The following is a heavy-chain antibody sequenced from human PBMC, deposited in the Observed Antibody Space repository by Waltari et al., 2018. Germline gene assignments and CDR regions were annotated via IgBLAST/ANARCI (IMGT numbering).Heavy chain of an antibody. D-gene: IGHD2-2*01. V-gene: IGHV3-23*01. Sequence: EVQLLESGGGLVQPGGSLRLSCAASGFTFSSYAMRWVRQAPGKGLEWVSAISGSGGSTYYADSVKGRFTISRDNSKNTLYLQMNSLRAEDTAVYYCAKGSSTSWDYYYGMDVWGQGTTVTVSS. CDR3: AKGSSTSWDYYYGMDV. CDR2: ISGSGGST. CDR1: GFTFSSYA. J-gene: IGHJ6*02.